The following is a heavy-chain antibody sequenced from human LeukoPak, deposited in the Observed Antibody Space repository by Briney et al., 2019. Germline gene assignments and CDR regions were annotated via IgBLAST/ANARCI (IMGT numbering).Heavy chain of an antibody. CDR2: INPNSGGT. CDR1: GYTFTGYY. CDR3: ARGSFRFGELACWFDP. D-gene: IGHD3-10*01. Sequence: ASVKVSCKASGYTFTGYYMHWVRQAPGQGLEWMGWINPNSGGTNYAQKFQGRVTMTRDTSISTAYMELSRLRSDDTAVYYCARGSFRFGELACWFDPWGQGTLVTVSS. J-gene: IGHJ5*02. V-gene: IGHV1-2*02.